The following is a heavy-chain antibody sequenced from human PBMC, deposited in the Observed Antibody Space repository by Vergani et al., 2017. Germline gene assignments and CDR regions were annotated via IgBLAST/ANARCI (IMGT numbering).Heavy chain of an antibody. V-gene: IGHV3-30*18. CDR2: ISYDGSNK. D-gene: IGHD5-12*01. CDR1: GFTFSSYA. CDR3: AKLGGTYYGYGGGNDY. J-gene: IGHJ4*02. Sequence: EQLLESGGGLVQPGGSLRLYCAASGFTFSSYAMSWVRQAPGKGLEWVAVISYDGSNKFYADSVKGRFTISRDNSKNTLHLQMNSLRAEDTAVYYCAKLGGTYYGYGGGNDYWGQGTLVTVSS.